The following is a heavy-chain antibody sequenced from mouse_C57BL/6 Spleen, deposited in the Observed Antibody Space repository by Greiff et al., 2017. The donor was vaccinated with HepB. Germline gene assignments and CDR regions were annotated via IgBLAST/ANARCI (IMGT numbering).Heavy chain of an antibody. V-gene: IGHV5-6*01. CDR3: ARQEYRGPVFDY. CDR1: GFTFSSYG. D-gene: IGHD5-1*01. CDR2: ISSGGSYT. J-gene: IGHJ2*01. Sequence: DVQLLESGGDLVKPGGSLKLSCAASGFTFSSYGMSWVRQTPDKRLEWVATISSGGSYTYYPDSVKGRFTISRDNAKNTLYLQMSSLKSEDTAMYDCARQEYRGPVFDYWGQGTTLTVSS.